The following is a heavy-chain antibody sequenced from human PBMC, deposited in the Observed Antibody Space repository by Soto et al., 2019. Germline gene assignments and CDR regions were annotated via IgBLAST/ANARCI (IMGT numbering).Heavy chain of an antibody. CDR2: IYASGTT. Sequence: QVRLQASGPGLVKPSETLSLTCTVSGASISNYYWSWIRQPAGKGLECLGRIYASGTTTYNPSLRSRVTISVDTSKNQFSLNLNSVTAADTDFYYCARESRSELGTVEYWGQGTLVTVSS. J-gene: IGHJ4*02. CDR3: ARESRSELGTVEY. V-gene: IGHV4-4*07. D-gene: IGHD1-1*01. CDR1: GASISNYY.